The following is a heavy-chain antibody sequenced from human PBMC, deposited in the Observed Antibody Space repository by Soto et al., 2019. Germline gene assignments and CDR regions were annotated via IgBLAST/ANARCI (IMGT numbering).Heavy chain of an antibody. V-gene: IGHV3-74*01. CDR2: INGDGSST. CDR3: VSLVERSDIAFDL. CDR1: GFTFRRYW. J-gene: IGHJ3*01. Sequence: EVQLVESGGGLVQSGGSLRLSCAASGFTFRRYWMHWVRQASGKGLVWVSRINGDGSSTSYADFVKGRFTISRDNAKNTLYLQMNRLRAGDTAVYYCVSLVERSDIAFDLWGQGTKVTVSS. D-gene: IGHD6-6*01.